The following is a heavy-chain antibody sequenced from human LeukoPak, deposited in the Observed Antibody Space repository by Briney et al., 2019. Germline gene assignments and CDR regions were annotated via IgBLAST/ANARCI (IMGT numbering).Heavy chain of an antibody. CDR2: IYYSGST. Sequence: SETLSLTCTVSGYSISSSYYWSWIRQPPGKGLEWIGYIYYSGSTNYNPSLKSRVTISVDTSKNQFSLKLSSVTAADTAVYYCARDRGWFDPWGQGTLVTVSS. CDR1: GYSISSSYY. CDR3: ARDRGWFDP. J-gene: IGHJ5*02. V-gene: IGHV4-61*01.